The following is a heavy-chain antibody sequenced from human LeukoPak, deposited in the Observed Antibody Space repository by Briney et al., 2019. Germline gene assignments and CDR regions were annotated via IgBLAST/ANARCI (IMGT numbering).Heavy chain of an antibody. Sequence: SETLSLTCTVSGASISSSTYYWGWVRQPPGKGLEWIGNIYYSGSTYYNPSLKSRVTISVDTSKNQFSLKLSSVTAADTAVYYCATSHHSSGRDHWGQGTLVTVSS. CDR2: IYYSGST. J-gene: IGHJ4*02. V-gene: IGHV4-39*07. CDR1: GASISSSTYY. D-gene: IGHD3-22*01. CDR3: ATSHHSSGRDH.